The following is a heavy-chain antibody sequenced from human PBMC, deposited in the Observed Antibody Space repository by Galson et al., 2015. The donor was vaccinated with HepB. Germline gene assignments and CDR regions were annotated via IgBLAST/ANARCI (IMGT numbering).Heavy chain of an antibody. Sequence: SLRLSCAASGFTFSSYGMHWVRQAPGKGLEWVAVISYDGSNKYYADSVKGRFTISRDNSKNTLYLQMNSLRAEDTAVYYCAKNSKYYDFWSGLGRVHGNGMDVWGQGTTVTVSS. D-gene: IGHD3-3*01. V-gene: IGHV3-30*18. CDR1: GFTFSSYG. J-gene: IGHJ6*02. CDR3: AKNSKYYDFWSGLGRVHGNGMDV. CDR2: ISYDGSNK.